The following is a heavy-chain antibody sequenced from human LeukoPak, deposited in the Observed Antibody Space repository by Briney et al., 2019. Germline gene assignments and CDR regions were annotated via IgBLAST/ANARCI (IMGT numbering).Heavy chain of an antibody. D-gene: IGHD2-15*01. V-gene: IGHV1-69*04. CDR2: IIPILGIA. CDR3: ASTPGYCSGGSCYGFDY. CDR1: GGTFSSYA. J-gene: IGHJ4*02. Sequence: SVKVSCKASGGTFSSYAISWVRQAPGQGLEWMGRIIPILGIANYAQKFQGRVTITADKSTSTAYMELSSLRSEDTAVYYCASTPGYCSGGSCYGFDYWGQGTLVTVSS.